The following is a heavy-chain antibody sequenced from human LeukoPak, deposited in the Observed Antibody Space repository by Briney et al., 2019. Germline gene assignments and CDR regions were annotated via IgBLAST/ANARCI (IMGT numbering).Heavy chain of an antibody. D-gene: IGHD3-9*01. CDR1: GYTFTSYY. CDR3: ARGSTVLRYFDGILPIGDY. J-gene: IGHJ4*02. CDR2: INPSGGST. Sequence: GASVKVSCKASGYTFTSYYMHWVRQAPGQGLEWMGIINPSGGSTSYAQKFQGRVTMTRDMSTSTVYMELSSLRSEDTAVYYCARGSTVLRYFDGILPIGDYWGQGTLVTVSS. V-gene: IGHV1-46*01.